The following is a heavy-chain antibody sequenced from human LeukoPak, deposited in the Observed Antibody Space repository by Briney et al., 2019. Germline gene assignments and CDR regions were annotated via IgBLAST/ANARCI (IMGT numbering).Heavy chain of an antibody. CDR1: GFTFSSYW. V-gene: IGHV3-7*01. J-gene: IGHJ4*02. CDR3: ARDKPRGSYYGSIFDS. D-gene: IGHD1-26*01. CDR2: IRDDGGEI. Sequence: SGGSLRLSCEASGFTFSSYWTSWVRQAPGKGLEWVANIRDDGGEIYYVDSVKGRFTISRDNAKSSLFLQMNSLRAEDAAVYYCARDKPRGSYYGSIFDSWGQGTLVTVSS.